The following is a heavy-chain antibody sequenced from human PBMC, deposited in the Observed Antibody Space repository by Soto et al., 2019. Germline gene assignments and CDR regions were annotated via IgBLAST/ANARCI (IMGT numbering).Heavy chain of an antibody. J-gene: IGHJ4*02. Sequence: QVQLQESGPGLVKPSETLSLTCTVSGGSISSYYWSWIRQPPGKGLEWIGYIYYSGSTNYNPSLKSRVTISVETSKNQFSLKLSSVPAADTAVYYCARVRWTVAGPGHFDYWGQGTLVTVSS. CDR2: IYYSGST. CDR3: ARVRWTVAGPGHFDY. D-gene: IGHD6-19*01. V-gene: IGHV4-59*01. CDR1: GGSISSYY.